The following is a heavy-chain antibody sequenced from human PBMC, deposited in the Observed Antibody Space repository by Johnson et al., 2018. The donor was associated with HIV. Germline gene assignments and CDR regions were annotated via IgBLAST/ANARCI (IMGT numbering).Heavy chain of an antibody. CDR3: ASDGWELLGVAAFDV. J-gene: IGHJ3*01. V-gene: IGHV3-66*01. CDR1: GFTVSSNY. Sequence: VQLVESGGGLVQPGGSLRLSCAASGFTVSSNYMSWVRQAPGKGLEWVSVIYSGGFTYYADSVKGRFTISRDNSKNTLYLQMNSLRPEDTAVYYCASDGWELLGVAAFDVWDQGTLVTVSS. D-gene: IGHD1-26*01. CDR2: IYSGGFT.